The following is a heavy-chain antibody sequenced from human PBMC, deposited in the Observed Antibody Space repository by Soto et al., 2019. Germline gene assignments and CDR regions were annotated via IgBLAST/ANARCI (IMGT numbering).Heavy chain of an antibody. J-gene: IGHJ4*02. D-gene: IGHD2-2*01. V-gene: IGHV3-30*18. CDR1: GFPFSSYG. Sequence: VGSPRISCAASGFPFSSYGMPWVRPDPGKGLEWVAVISYDGSNKYYSDSVKGRFTISRDNSKNTLYLQMNSLRAEDTAVYYCAKGDQKLIRGGGFDFWGQGVLVTVSS. CDR3: AKGDQKLIRGGGFDF. CDR2: ISYDGSNK.